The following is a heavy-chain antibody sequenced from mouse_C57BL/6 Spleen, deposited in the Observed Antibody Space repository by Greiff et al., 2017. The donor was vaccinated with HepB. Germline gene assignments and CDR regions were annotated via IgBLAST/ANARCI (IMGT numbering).Heavy chain of an antibody. Sequence: QVQLQQPGAELVMPGASVKLSCKASGYTFTSYWMHWVKQRPGQGLEWIGEIDPSDSYTNYNQKFKGKSTLTVDKSSSTAYMQLSSLTSEDSAVYYCARWTTVVARGWYFDVWGTGTTVTVSS. V-gene: IGHV1-69*01. CDR3: ARWTTVVARGWYFDV. CDR2: IDPSDSYT. J-gene: IGHJ1*03. D-gene: IGHD1-1*01. CDR1: GYTFTSYW.